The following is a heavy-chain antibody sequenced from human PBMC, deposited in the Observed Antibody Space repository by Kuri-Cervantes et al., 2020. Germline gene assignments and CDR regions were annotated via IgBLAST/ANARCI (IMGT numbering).Heavy chain of an antibody. J-gene: IGHJ4*02. D-gene: IGHD2-21*01. CDR3: TLYCGNLEFDY. Sequence: LRPSFGVYGGPFSGHYWSWIRQSHEKGLEWIGEIAHNGNSNYNPSLQSRVDMSLDMSKNQFSLKLKYVTAADTGFYFCTLYCGNLEFDYWGQGTQVTDSS. CDR1: GGPFSGHY. CDR2: IAHNGNS. V-gene: IGHV4-34*01.